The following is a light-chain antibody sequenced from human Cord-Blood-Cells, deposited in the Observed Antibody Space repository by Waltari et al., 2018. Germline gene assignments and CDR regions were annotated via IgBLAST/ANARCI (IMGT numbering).Light chain of an antibody. CDR1: QGISSW. CDR3: QQYNSYSGT. Sequence: DIQLTQSPSSVSACVGDRGTITCRASQGISSWLALYQQKPGKAPKLLIYAASSLQSGVPSRFSGSGSGTEFTLTISSLQPDDFATYYCQQYNSYSGTFGQGTKVEIK. V-gene: IGKV1D-16*01. J-gene: IGKJ1*01. CDR2: AAS.